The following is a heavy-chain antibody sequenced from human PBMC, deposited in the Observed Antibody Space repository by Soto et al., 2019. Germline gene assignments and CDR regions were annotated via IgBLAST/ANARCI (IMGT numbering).Heavy chain of an antibody. CDR3: ARANPTKYYDYVWGDYRRGGMDV. D-gene: IGHD3-16*02. CDR1: GGTFSAYA. J-gene: IGHJ6*02. Sequence: QLQLVQSGAEVKKPGSSVKVSCKASGGTFSAYAISWVRQAPGQGLEWMGGILPLSGTTNYTQRFQGRVTISSDKSTSTAYMERSRLRAEGTAVYYCARANPTKYYDYVWGDYRRGGMDVWGQGTTVTVSS. CDR2: ILPLSGTT. V-gene: IGHV1-69*06.